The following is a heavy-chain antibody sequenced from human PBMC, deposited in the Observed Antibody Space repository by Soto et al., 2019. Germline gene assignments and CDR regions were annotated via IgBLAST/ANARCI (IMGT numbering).Heavy chain of an antibody. J-gene: IGHJ6*02. CDR3: ARFSGRGLRRLDYYYYGMDV. V-gene: IGHV4-34*01. Sequence: PSETLSLTCAVYGGSFSGYYWSWIRQPPGKGLEWIGEINHSGSTNYNPSLKSRVTISVDTSKNQFSLKLSSVTAADTAVYYCARFSGRGLRRLDYYYYGMDVWGQGTTVTVSS. CDR2: INHSGST. D-gene: IGHD3-9*01. CDR1: GGSFSGYY.